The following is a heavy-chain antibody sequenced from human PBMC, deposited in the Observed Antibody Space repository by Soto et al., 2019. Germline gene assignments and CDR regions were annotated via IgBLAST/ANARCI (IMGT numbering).Heavy chain of an antibody. CDR1: GGTFGSNA. CDR3: AREVYTFGPGEVRGAFDI. J-gene: IGHJ3*02. V-gene: IGHV1-69*15. Sequence: QVQLVQSGAEVRRPGSSVKVSCKASGGTFGSNAISWVRQAPGQGLEWMGNIIPIFGTINNAQKFQGRVTITADESTNTAYMELSSLRSEDTAVYYCAREVYTFGPGEVRGAFDIWGQGTMVTVSS. CDR2: IIPIFGTI. D-gene: IGHD2-8*01.